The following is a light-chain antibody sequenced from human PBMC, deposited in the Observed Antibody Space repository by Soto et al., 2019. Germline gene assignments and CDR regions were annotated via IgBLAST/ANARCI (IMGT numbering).Light chain of an antibody. V-gene: IGKV1-27*01. CDR2: AAS. J-gene: IGKJ3*01. CDR3: QKYNSAPST. Sequence: DIQMTQSPSSLSASVGDRVTITCQASQGISDYLAWYQQKPGKVPKLLIYAASTLQSGVPSRFSGSGSGTDFTLTISSLQPEDVATYYCQKYNSAPSTFGPGTKVDVK. CDR1: QGISDY.